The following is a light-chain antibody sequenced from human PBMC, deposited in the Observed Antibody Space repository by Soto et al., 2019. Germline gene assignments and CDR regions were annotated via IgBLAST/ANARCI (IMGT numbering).Light chain of an antibody. CDR2: EGS. Sequence: QSVLTQPASVSGSPGRSITISCTGTSSDFGRYNLVSWYQQHPGKAPKLMIYEGSKRPSGVSNRFSGSKSGNTASLTISGLQAEDEADYYCCSYAGSSIPYVFGTGTKVTVL. V-gene: IGLV2-23*01. CDR3: CSYAGSSIPYV. J-gene: IGLJ1*01. CDR1: SSDFGRYNL.